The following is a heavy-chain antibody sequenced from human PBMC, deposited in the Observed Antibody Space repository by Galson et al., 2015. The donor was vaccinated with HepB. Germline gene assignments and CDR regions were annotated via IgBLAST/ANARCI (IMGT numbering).Heavy chain of an antibody. V-gene: IGHV1-46*01. CDR2: INPSGGST. CDR1: GYTFTSYY. Sequence: SVKVSCKASGYTFTSYYTHWVRQAPGQGLEWMGIINPSGGSTSYAQKFQGRVTMTRDTSTSTVYMELSSLRSEDTAVYYCARDYAGNGVLPAPPQYYFDYWGQGTLVTVSS. D-gene: IGHD1-1*01. J-gene: IGHJ4*02. CDR3: ARDYAGNGVLPAPPQYYFDY.